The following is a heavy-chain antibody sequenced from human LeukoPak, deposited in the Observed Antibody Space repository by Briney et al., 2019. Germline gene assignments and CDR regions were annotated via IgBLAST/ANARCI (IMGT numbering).Heavy chain of an antibody. D-gene: IGHD5-24*01. Sequence: GGSLRLSCATSGFTFVSYAMTWVRQAPGKGLEWVSAINGGGYTTYYADSVKGRFTISRDRSTNTLFLQMSSLRAEDSGMYYCAKALDTYGYMRFDYWGQGTLVTVSS. CDR1: GFTFVSYA. V-gene: IGHV3-23*01. CDR2: INGGGYTT. J-gene: IGHJ4*02. CDR3: AKALDTYGYMRFDY.